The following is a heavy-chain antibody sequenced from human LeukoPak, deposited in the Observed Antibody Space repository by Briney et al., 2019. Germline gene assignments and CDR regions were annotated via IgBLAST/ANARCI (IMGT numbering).Heavy chain of an antibody. J-gene: IGHJ3*02. Sequence: ASVKVSCKASGGTFSSYAISWVRQAPGQGLEWMGGIFPIFGTANYAQKFQGRVTITADESTSTAYMELSSLRSEDTAVYYCASLDFWSSTDALDIWGQGTMVTVSS. V-gene: IGHV1-69*13. D-gene: IGHD3-3*01. CDR2: IFPIFGTA. CDR1: GGTFSSYA. CDR3: ASLDFWSSTDALDI.